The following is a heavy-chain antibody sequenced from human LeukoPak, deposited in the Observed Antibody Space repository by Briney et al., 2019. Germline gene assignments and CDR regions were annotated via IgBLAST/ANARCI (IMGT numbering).Heavy chain of an antibody. Sequence: GGSLRLSCATSGFKFNLYAMTWVRQAPGKGLEWVSTIDDPGTMYHADSVKGRFTISRDDSKSTLFLQMNSLRADDTALYYCAKVPTYSGYEYPPYYFDYWGQGTLVTVSS. J-gene: IGHJ4*02. CDR1: GFKFNLYA. V-gene: IGHV3-23*01. CDR2: IDDPGTM. CDR3: AKVPTYSGYEYPPYYFDY. D-gene: IGHD5-12*01.